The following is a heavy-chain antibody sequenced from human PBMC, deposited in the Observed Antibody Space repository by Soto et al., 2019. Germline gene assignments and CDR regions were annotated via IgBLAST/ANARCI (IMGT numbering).Heavy chain of an antibody. CDR1: GYTFSSYV. CDR3: XXXXXXWGSFRYFDY. J-gene: IGHJ4*02. D-gene: IGHD3-16*02. Sequence: QVQLVQSGVEVQKPGASVKVSCKASGYTFSSYVINWLRQAXGQGLEWMGWISPYXXNTNYGQNLQXRXTMTTDIXXXXXXXXXXXXXXXXXXXXXXXXXXXXWGSFRYFDYWGQGTLVTVSP. V-gene: IGHV1-18*04. CDR2: ISPYXXNT.